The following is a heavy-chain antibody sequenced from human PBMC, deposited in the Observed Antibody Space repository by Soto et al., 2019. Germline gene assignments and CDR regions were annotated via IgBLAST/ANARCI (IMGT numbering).Heavy chain of an antibody. CDR2: ISGGGDRT. J-gene: IGHJ2*01. Sequence: EVQLLESGGGLVQPGGSLRLSCVGSGFTFINYAMNWVRQTPGKGLEWVSGISGGGDRTFDSNSVKGRFTISRDNSKNTVNLQMNSLRADDTAVYYCARKVLGSTSRPDLWYFYLWGRGTLVTVSS. CDR1: GFTFINYA. V-gene: IGHV3-23*01. D-gene: IGHD2-2*01. CDR3: ARKVLGSTSRPDLWYFYL.